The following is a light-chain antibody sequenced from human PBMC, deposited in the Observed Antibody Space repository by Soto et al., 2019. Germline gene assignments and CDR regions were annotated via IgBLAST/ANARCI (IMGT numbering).Light chain of an antibody. Sequence: IVLTQSPGTLSLSPGERATLSGRASQSVSSTYLFWYQQKPGQAPRPLIYGSTSRASGIPDRFSGSGSGTDFTLTISRLEPEDFAVYYCQQFGDSLTFGPGTKVDIK. CDR3: QQFGDSLT. V-gene: IGKV3-20*01. CDR1: QSVSSTY. J-gene: IGKJ3*01. CDR2: GST.